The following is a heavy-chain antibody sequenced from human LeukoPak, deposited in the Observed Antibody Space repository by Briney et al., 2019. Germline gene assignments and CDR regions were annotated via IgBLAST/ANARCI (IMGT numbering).Heavy chain of an antibody. V-gene: IGHV1-2*06. CDR2: INPNSGGT. CDR3: ARGGLANNDY. D-gene: IGHD6-19*01. J-gene: IGHJ4*02. CDR1: GYTFTGYY. Sequence: ASVKVSCKASGYTFTGYYTHWVRQAPGQGGEWMGRINPNSGGTNYAQKFQGRVTLTRDTSISTAYMELRRLRSDDTAVYYCARGGLANNDYWGQGTLVTVSS.